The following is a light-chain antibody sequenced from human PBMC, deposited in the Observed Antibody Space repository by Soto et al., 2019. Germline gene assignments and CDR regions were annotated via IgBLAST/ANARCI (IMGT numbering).Light chain of an antibody. Sequence: QSVLTQPASVSGSPGQSITISCSVISSDVGGYNYVSWYQQHPGKAPKLMIYEVSNRPSGVSNRFSGYKSGNTASLTISGLQAEDEADYYCCSYAGSYTYVFGTGTKVTVL. CDR1: SSDVGGYNY. V-gene: IGLV2-14*01. J-gene: IGLJ1*01. CDR2: EVS. CDR3: CSYAGSYTYV.